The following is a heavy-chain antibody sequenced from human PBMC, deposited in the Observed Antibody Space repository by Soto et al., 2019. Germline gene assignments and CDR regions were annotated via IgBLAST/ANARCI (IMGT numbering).Heavy chain of an antibody. Sequence: QVQLQESGPGLVKPSQTLSLTCTVSGGSISSGSYFWSWIRHHPGKGLEWIGYIYYTGSTYYNPSLKSRFTISADTSKNHFSPNLSSVTAADTAVYYCVRGSSSYQFDSWGQGTLVTVSS. CDR2: IYYTGST. J-gene: IGHJ4*02. CDR3: VRGSSSYQFDS. CDR1: GGSISSGSYF. V-gene: IGHV4-31*03. D-gene: IGHD6-6*01.